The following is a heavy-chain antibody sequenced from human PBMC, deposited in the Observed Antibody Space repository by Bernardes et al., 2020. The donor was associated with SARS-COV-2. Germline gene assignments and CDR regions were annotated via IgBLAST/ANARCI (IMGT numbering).Heavy chain of an antibody. V-gene: IGHV3-48*03. CDR3: ARLRSTGWTYSFDY. CDR1: GFTFRSSE. J-gene: IGHJ4*02. CDR2: ISSSGNTL. Sequence: SLRLSCAASGFTFRSSEMDWVRQAPGTGLAWISYISSSGNTLDYADSVEGRFTISRDNAKNSLYLQMNSLRVEDTAVYYCARLRSTGWTYSFDYWGQGSLVTVSS. D-gene: IGHD6-19*01.